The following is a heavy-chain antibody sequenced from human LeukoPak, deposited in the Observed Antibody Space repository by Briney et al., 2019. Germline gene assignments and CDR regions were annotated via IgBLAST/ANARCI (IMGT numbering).Heavy chain of an antibody. Sequence: PSETLSLTCTVSGGSISSGGYYWSWIRQPPGKGLEWIGYIYHSGSTYYNPSLKSRVTISVDRSKNQFSLKLSSVTAADTAVYYCARARYGDYRGFDYWGQGTLVTVSS. CDR2: IYHSGST. CDR3: ARARYGDYRGFDY. V-gene: IGHV4-30-2*01. D-gene: IGHD4-17*01. CDR1: GGSISSGGYY. J-gene: IGHJ4*02.